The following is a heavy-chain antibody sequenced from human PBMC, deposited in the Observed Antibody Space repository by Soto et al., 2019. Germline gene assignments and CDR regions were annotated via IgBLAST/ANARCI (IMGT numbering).Heavy chain of an antibody. CDR3: ARGPLDYPIPDFDF. V-gene: IGHV1-18*01. J-gene: IGHJ4*02. D-gene: IGHD2-2*02. Sequence: ASVKVSCKASGYTFTSYGISWVRQAPGQGLEWMGWISAYNGNTNYAQKVQGRVAMTTDRSTGTAYMELRSLRSDDTAVYYCARGPLDYPIPDFDFWGQGTLVTVSS. CDR1: GYTFTSYG. CDR2: ISAYNGNT.